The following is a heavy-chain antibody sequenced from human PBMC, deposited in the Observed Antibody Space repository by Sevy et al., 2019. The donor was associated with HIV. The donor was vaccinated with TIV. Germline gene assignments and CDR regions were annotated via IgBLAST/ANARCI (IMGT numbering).Heavy chain of an antibody. J-gene: IGHJ4*02. D-gene: IGHD3-22*01. Sequence: GGSPRLSCSASGFTFSSYWMSWVRQAPGKGLEWVANIKQDGSEKYYVDSVKGRFTISRDNAKNSLYLQMNSLRAEDTAVYYCARGPLKSYYYDSSGYYYFDYWGQGTLVTVSS. CDR2: IKQDGSEK. V-gene: IGHV3-7*01. CDR1: GFTFSSYW. CDR3: ARGPLKSYYYDSSGYYYFDY.